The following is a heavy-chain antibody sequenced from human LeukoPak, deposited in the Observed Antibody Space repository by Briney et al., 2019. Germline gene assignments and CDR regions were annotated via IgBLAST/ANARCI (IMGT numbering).Heavy chain of an antibody. CDR3: ATVRGGADAFDI. D-gene: IGHD3-16*01. CDR2: INPKSGGT. Sequence: ASVNVSCKASGYTFTGYYIHWVRQAPGQGLEWMGWINPKSGGTNFAQKFQGRVTMTRDTSISTAYMELSSLRSDDTAVYYCATVRGGADAFDIWGQGTMVTVSS. CDR1: GYTFTGYY. J-gene: IGHJ3*02. V-gene: IGHV1-2*02.